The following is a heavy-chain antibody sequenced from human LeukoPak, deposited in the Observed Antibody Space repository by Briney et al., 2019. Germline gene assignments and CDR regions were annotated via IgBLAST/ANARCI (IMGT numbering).Heavy chain of an antibody. V-gene: IGHV4-39*01. J-gene: IGHJ4*02. CDR3: ARLIPFSGWLYYFDF. CDR2: IYTSGAT. CDR1: GCTITSTNYY. D-gene: IGHD6-19*01. Sequence: AETLSLTCTVSGCTITSTNYYWGWIARPPGKGLEWIGSIYTSGATFYKQCLSSRVNISVDTSKQQFYLKLSSVTAADNAVYYCARLIPFSGWLYYFDFWGQGTLVTVSS.